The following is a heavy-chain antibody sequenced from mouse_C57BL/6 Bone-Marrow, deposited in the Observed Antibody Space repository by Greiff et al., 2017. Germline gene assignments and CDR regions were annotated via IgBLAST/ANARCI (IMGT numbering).Heavy chain of an antibody. J-gene: IGHJ3*01. CDR2: IDPANGNT. V-gene: IGHV14-3*01. D-gene: IGHD1-1*01. CDR1: GFNIKNTY. CDR3: AGDYYGTSTCAY. Sequence: VHVKQSVAELVRPGASVKLSCTASGFNIKNTYMHWVKQRPEQGLEWIGRIDPANGNTKYAPKFQGQATITADTSSNTAYLQLSSLTSEDTANYFCAGDYYGTSTCAYWGQGTLVTVAA.